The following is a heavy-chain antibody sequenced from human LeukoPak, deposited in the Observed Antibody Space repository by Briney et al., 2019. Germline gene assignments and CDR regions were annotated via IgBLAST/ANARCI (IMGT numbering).Heavy chain of an antibody. Sequence: ETLSLTCAVYGGSFSGYYWSWVRQVPGKGLEWVANIKQDGSEKTYADSVRGRFTIFRDNAKDSVYLQMNSLRAEDSAIYYCAREGFYFFDFWGQGTLVTVSS. CDR3: AREGFYFFDF. V-gene: IGHV3-7*01. CDR2: IKQDGSEK. CDR1: GGSFSGYY. J-gene: IGHJ4*01.